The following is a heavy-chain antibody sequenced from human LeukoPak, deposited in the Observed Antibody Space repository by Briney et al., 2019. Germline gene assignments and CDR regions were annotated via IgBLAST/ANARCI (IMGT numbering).Heavy chain of an antibody. CDR2: ISWDGGST. J-gene: IGHJ4*02. CDR3: AKDMAYCGGDCYSYFGY. V-gene: IGHV3-43*01. D-gene: IGHD2-21*02. CDR1: GFTFDDYT. Sequence: GGSLRLSCAASGFTFDDYTMHWVRQAPGKGLEWVSLISWDGGSTYYADSVKGRFTISRDNSKNSLYLQMNSLRTEDTALYYCAKDMAYCGGDCYSYFGYLGQGTLVTVSS.